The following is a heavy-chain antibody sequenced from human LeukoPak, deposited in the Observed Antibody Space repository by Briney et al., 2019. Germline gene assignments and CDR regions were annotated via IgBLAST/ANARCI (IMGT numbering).Heavy chain of an antibody. D-gene: IGHD6-19*01. Sequence: SETLSLTCTVSGGSISSYYWSWLRQPPGKGLEWIGYIYYSGSTNYNPSLKSRVTISVDTSKNQFSLKLSPVTAADTAVYYCARHSPYSSGWPGGDAFDIWGQGTMVTVSS. CDR3: ARHSPYSSGWPGGDAFDI. CDR2: IYYSGST. V-gene: IGHV4-59*08. CDR1: GGSISSYY. J-gene: IGHJ3*02.